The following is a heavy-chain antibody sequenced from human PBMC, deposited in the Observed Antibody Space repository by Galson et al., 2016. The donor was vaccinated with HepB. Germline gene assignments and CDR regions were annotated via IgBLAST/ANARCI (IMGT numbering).Heavy chain of an antibody. Sequence: SLRLSCAASGFTFDDYAMHWVRQAPGKGLEWVSGISWNSDNTGYADFVKGRFTISRDNAKNSLYLQMHSLRAEDTALYYCAKDGGPEFGELESYYYYYGMDVWGQGTTVTVSS. V-gene: IGHV3-9*01. D-gene: IGHD3-10*01. CDR2: ISWNSDNT. J-gene: IGHJ6*02. CDR3: AKDGGPEFGELESYYYYYGMDV. CDR1: GFTFDDYA.